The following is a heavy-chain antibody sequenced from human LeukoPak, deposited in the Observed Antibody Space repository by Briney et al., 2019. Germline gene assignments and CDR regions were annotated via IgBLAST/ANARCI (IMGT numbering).Heavy chain of an antibody. CDR1: GFTFSSYV. Sequence: PGGSLRLSCAASGFTFSSYVMHWVRQAPGKGLEWVAVISYDGSNKYYADSVKGRFTISRDNSKNTLYLQMNSLRAEDTAVYYCAREGLSYGDYFDYWGQGTLVTVSS. CDR3: AREGLSYGDYFDY. V-gene: IGHV3-30-3*01. D-gene: IGHD4-17*01. CDR2: ISYDGSNK. J-gene: IGHJ4*02.